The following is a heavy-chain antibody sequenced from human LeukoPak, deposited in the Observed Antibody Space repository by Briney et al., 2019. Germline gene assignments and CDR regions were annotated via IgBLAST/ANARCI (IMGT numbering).Heavy chain of an antibody. J-gene: IGHJ4*02. Sequence: ASVKVSCKAPGGSFGRYAIHWVRQAPGQGLEWMGGIVPILGTANYAQKFQGRVTITADDSTGTAYMELTSLRSADTAVYYCARVDHSRYSSSWYYFDYWGQGTLVTVSS. CDR3: ARVDHSRYSSSWYYFDY. CDR1: GGSFGRYA. CDR2: IVPILGTA. V-gene: IGHV1-69*13. D-gene: IGHD6-13*01.